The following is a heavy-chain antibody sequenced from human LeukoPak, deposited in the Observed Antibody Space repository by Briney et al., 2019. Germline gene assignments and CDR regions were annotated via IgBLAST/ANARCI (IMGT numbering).Heavy chain of an antibody. CDR2: IYYSGST. V-gene: IGHV4-59*01. CDR1: GGSISSYY. J-gene: IGHJ6*03. D-gene: IGHD1-1*01. CDR3: ARDPSERYYYYMDV. Sequence: PSETLSLTCTVSGGSISSYYWSWIRQPPGKGLEWIGYIYYSGSTNYNPSLKSRVTIPVDTSKNQFSLKLSSVTAADTAVYYCARDPSERYYYYMDVWGKGTTVTVSS.